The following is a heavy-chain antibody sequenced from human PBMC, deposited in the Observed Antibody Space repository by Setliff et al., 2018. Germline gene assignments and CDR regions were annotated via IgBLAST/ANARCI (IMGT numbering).Heavy chain of an antibody. Sequence: ASVKVSCKASGYSFTTYAMSWMRQAPGQGLEWMGWINGNSGVTKYAQKFQGRVTMTSDTSISIVYMDLTRLTSDDTAVYYCAQTKGFVDGYLDPWGQGTLVTVSS. D-gene: IGHD2-21*02. V-gene: IGHV1-2*02. CDR1: GYSFTTYA. CDR2: INGNSGVT. CDR3: AQTKGFVDGYLDP. J-gene: IGHJ5*02.